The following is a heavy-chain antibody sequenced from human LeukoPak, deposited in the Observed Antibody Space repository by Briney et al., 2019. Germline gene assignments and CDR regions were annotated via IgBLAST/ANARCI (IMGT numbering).Heavy chain of an antibody. V-gene: IGHV2-5*02. CDR1: GFSHSTSGVG. CDR3: ANRYYSDSSGIRTFDY. J-gene: IGHJ4*02. Sequence: SGPTLVNPTQTLTLTGSFSGFSHSTSGVGVGWIRQPPGKDLEWLALMYWDDDKRYTPSLKTRLTITKDTSKHPVVLTMTNMDPVDTATYYCANRYYSDSSGIRTFDYWGQGTLVTVSS. D-gene: IGHD3-22*01. CDR2: MYWDDDK.